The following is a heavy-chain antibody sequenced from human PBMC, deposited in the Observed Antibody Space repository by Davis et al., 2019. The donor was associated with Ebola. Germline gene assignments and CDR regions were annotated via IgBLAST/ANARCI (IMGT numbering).Heavy chain of an antibody. CDR3: AKGRWITFGGVIVSPPPDY. D-gene: IGHD3-16*02. CDR1: GFTFSSYA. J-gene: IGHJ4*02. CDR2: ISGSGGST. Sequence: GESLKISCAASGFTFSSYAMSWVRQAPGKGLEWVSAISGSGGSTYYADSVKGRFTISRDNSKNTLYLQMNSLRAEDTAVYYCAKGRWITFGGVIVSPPPDYWGQGTLVTVSS. V-gene: IGHV3-23*01.